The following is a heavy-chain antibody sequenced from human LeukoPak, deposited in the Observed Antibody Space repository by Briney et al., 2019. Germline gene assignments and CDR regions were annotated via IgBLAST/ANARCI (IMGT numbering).Heavy chain of an antibody. V-gene: IGHV4-4*07. Sequence: KSSETLSLTCTVSGGSIGSYYWSWIRQPAGKGLEWIGRIYTSGSTNYNPSLKSRVTMSVDTSKNQFSLKLSSVTAADTAVYYCARDVGYCSSTSCYDWFDPWGQGTLVTVSS. J-gene: IGHJ5*02. CDR1: GGSIGSYY. D-gene: IGHD2-2*01. CDR2: IYTSGST. CDR3: ARDVGYCSSTSCYDWFDP.